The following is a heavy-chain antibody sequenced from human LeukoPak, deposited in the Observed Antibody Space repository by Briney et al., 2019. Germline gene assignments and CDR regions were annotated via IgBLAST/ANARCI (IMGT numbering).Heavy chain of an antibody. CDR1: GFTFSSYA. D-gene: IGHD6-6*01. CDR3: AKVSSSALDY. J-gene: IGHJ4*02. Sequence: PGGSLRLSCAASGFTFSSYAMSWVRQAPGKGLEWVSAISGSGGTTLYADSVKGRFTISRDSSKNTLYVQMNSLRAEDTAVYYCAKVSSSALDYWGQGTLVAVSS. V-gene: IGHV3-23*01. CDR2: ISGSGGTT.